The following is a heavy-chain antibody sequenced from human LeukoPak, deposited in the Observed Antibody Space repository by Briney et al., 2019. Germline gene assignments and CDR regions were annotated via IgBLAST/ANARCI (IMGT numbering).Heavy chain of an antibody. CDR2: IYTSGST. V-gene: IGHV4-4*07. J-gene: IGHJ2*01. CDR1: GGSISRYY. Sequence: PSETLSRTCTVSGGSISRYYWSWIRQPAGKGLEWIGRIYTSGSTNYNPSLKSRVTMSVDTSKNQFSLKLSSVTAADTAVYYCARDGDYVSWYFDLWGRGTLVTVSS. CDR3: ARDGDYVSWYFDL. D-gene: IGHD4-17*01.